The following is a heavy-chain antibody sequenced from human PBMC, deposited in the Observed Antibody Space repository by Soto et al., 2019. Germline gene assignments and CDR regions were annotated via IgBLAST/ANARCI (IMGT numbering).Heavy chain of an antibody. Sequence: PSQTLSLTCVISGDSVSSNDATWDWTRQSPSRGLEWLGRTYYRSRWFNDYAGSVKGRITINPDTSNNQFSLQLTSLSPDDTAVYYCARLRGDSWFDFWGQGTRVTVSS. CDR2: TYYRSRWFN. J-gene: IGHJ5*01. CDR3: ARLRGDSWFDF. V-gene: IGHV6-1*01. CDR1: GDSVSSNDAT.